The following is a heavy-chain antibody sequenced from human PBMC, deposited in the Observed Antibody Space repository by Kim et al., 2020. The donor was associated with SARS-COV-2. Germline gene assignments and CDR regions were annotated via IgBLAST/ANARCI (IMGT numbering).Heavy chain of an antibody. D-gene: IGHD3-22*01. Sequence: SETLSLTCTVSGYSISSGYYWGWIRQPPGKGLEWIGSIYHSGSTYYNPSLKSRVTISVDTSKNQFSLKLSSVTAADTAVYYCARVSYYDSSGHQSDFDYWGQGTLVTVSS. CDR1: GYSISSGYY. CDR2: IYHSGST. CDR3: ARVSYYDSSGHQSDFDY. J-gene: IGHJ4*02. V-gene: IGHV4-38-2*02.